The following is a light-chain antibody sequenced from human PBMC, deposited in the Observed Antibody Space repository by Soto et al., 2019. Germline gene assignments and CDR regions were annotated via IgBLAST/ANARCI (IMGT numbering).Light chain of an antibody. CDR3: QQYNTIFLT. J-gene: IGKJ4*01. CDR2: DAS. CDR1: QGIRRW. Sequence: DIQMTQSPSTLSASVRDRVTITCRASQGIRRWLAWYQHKPGKAPKLLIYDASSLESGVSSRFSGSGSGTEFTLTISSLQPDDIASYHCQQYNTIFLTFGGGTKVEI. V-gene: IGKV1-5*01.